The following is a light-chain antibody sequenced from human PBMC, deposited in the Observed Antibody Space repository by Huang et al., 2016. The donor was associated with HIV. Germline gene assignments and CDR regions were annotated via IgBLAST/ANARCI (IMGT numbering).Light chain of an antibody. CDR1: QAFSSW. CDR3: QQANSFPLT. J-gene: IGKJ4*01. CDR2: AVS. V-gene: IGKV1-12*01. Sequence: DIQMTQSPSSVSASVGDRVTITCRASQAFSSWLAWYQQKPGKAPKVLIYAVSTLQSGVPSRFSVSASGTDFTLTISSLQPEDFATYYCQQANSFPLTFGAGTKVEMK.